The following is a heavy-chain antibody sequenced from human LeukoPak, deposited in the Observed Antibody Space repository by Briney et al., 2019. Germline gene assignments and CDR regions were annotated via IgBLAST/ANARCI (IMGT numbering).Heavy chain of an antibody. V-gene: IGHV4-59*01. J-gene: IGHJ4*02. CDR1: GGSINSYY. CDR3: ARDRGDYYFDY. CDR2: IFYPGRT. D-gene: IGHD3-3*01. Sequence: SETLSLTCTVSGGSINSYYWSWIRQPPGKGLEWIGYIFYPGRTNYHPSLKSRLTISVDTSKNQFSLKLTSVTAADTAVYYCARDRGDYYFDYWGQGTLVTVSS.